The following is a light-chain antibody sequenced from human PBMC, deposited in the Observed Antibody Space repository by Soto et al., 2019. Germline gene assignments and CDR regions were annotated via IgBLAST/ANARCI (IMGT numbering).Light chain of an antibody. CDR1: QSISNW. CDR2: DAS. Sequence: DIQMTQSPSILSASVGDRVTITCRASQSISNWLAWYQQKPGRAPKVLIYDASSLQSGVPSRFSGSGSGTEFTLTISRLEPEDFAVYYCQQYGRSPLLYTFGQGTKLGVK. CDR3: QQYGRSPLLYT. J-gene: IGKJ2*01. V-gene: IGKV1-5*01.